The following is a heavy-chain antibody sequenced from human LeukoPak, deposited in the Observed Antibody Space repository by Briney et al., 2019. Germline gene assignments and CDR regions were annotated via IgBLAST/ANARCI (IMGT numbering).Heavy chain of an antibody. J-gene: IGHJ4*02. CDR3: ARHPPYRYYDSSGYYFDY. D-gene: IGHD3-22*01. CDR1: GGSFSGYY. V-gene: IGHV4-39*01. Sequence: SETLSLTCAVYGGSFSGYYWGWIRQPPGKGLEWIGSIYYSGSTYYNPSLKSRVTISVDTSKNQFSLKLSSVTAADTAVYYCARHPPYRYYDSSGYYFDYWGQGTLVTVSS. CDR2: IYYSGST.